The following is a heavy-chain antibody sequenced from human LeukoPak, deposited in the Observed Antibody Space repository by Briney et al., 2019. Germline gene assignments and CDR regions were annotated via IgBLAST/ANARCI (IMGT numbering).Heavy chain of an antibody. J-gene: IGHJ5*02. CDR3: ARDNYAGANWFDP. CDR1: GYTFTSYG. Sequence: ASVKVSCKASGYTFTSYGISWVRQAPGQGLEWMGWISAYNGNTNYAQKLQGRVTMTTDTSTSTAYMELSSLRSEDSAVYYCARDNYAGANWFDPWGQGTLVTVSS. CDR2: ISAYNGNT. V-gene: IGHV1-18*01. D-gene: IGHD1-7*01.